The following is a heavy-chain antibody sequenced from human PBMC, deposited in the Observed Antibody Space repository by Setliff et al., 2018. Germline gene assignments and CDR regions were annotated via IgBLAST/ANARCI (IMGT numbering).Heavy chain of an antibody. D-gene: IGHD1-26*01. V-gene: IGHV3-7*01. CDR2: IKQDGSEK. CDR3: ARDRGSGSYFLRYFDY. CDR1: GFTFSSYW. J-gene: IGHJ4*02. Sequence: GGSLRLFCAASGFTFSSYWMSWVRQAPGKGLEWVANIKQDGSEKYYVDSVKGRFTISRDNAKNSLYLQMNSLRAEDTAVYYCARDRGSGSYFLRYFDYWGQGTLVTVSS.